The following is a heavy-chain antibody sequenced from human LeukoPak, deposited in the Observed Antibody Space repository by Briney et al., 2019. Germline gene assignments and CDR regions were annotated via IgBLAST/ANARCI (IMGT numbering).Heavy chain of an antibody. V-gene: IGHV3-74*03. Sequence: PGGSLRLSCAASGFIFSSYAMSWVRQAPGKGLAWVARINPDGSIRTYANSVQGRVTISRDTAKDTLFLQMNSLRAEDTAVYYCAREARVGGALQYWGQGTPVTVSS. CDR3: AREARVGGALQY. CDR1: GFIFSSYA. CDR2: INPDGSIR. D-gene: IGHD1-26*01. J-gene: IGHJ4*02.